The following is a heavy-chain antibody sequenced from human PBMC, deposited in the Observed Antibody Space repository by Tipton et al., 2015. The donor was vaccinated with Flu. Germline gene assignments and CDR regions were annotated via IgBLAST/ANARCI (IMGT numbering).Heavy chain of an antibody. V-gene: IGHV4-59*12. CDR1: GGSIGSYY. J-gene: IGHJ4*02. D-gene: IGHD2-2*01. CDR3: ARDPSLGMPDYFDY. Sequence: LRLSCTVSGGSIGSYYWNWIRQPPGKGLEWIGYIYNSKYTKYNPSLESRVTISADTSKKQFSLRLRSVTAADTAVYYCARDPSLGMPDYFDYWGPGTLVTASS. CDR2: IYNSKYT.